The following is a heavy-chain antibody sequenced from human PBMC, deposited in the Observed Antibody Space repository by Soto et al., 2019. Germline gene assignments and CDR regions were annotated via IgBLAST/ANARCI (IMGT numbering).Heavy chain of an antibody. D-gene: IGHD2-15*01. CDR1: GDSVSSNNIA. Sequence: PSPTLSLTCAVSGDSVSSNNIAWNWLRQSPWRGLEWLGRTYYRSKWYNEYAVSVRSRITINLDTSKNQFSLQLNSVTPEDTAVYYCARGRWSTFYYSGQAPQLTLST. CDR3: ARGRWSTFYY. V-gene: IGHV6-1*01. CDR2: TYYRSKWYN. J-gene: IGHJ4*02.